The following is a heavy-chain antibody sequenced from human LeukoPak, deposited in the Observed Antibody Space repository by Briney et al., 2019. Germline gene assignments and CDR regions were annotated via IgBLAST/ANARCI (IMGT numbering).Heavy chain of an antibody. CDR2: IAYDGRNK. CDR3: ATQPCDSGSCYLGH. CDR1: GFTFDDYA. J-gene: IGHJ4*02. D-gene: IGHD2-15*01. V-gene: IGHV3-30-3*01. Sequence: GGSLRLSCAASGFTFDDYAMHWVRQAPGKGLEWVAVIAYDGRNKFYAGSLKGRFSISRDNSMNTLYLQMNTLRTEDTAVYYCATQPCDSGSCYLGHWGQGTVVTLSS.